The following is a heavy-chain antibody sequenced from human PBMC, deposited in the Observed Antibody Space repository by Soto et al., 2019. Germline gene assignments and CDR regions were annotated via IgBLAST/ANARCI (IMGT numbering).Heavy chain of an antibody. Sequence: SETLSLTCTVSGGSISSSSYYWGWIRQPPGKGLEWIGSIYYSGSTYYNPSLKSRVTISVDTSKNQFSLQLNSVTPEDTAVYYCARDPGGDYAGGFDFWGQGTLVTVSS. J-gene: IGHJ4*02. CDR1: GGSISSSSYY. D-gene: IGHD4-17*01. CDR2: IYYSGST. CDR3: ARDPGGDYAGGFDF. V-gene: IGHV4-39*02.